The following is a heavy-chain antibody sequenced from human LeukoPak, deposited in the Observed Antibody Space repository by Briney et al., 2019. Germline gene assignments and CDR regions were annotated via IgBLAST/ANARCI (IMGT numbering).Heavy chain of an antibody. CDR2: ISAYNGNT. J-gene: IGHJ4*02. D-gene: IGHD3-22*01. CDR3: ARDLGGKYYYDSSPFDY. Sequence: GASVKVSCKASGYTFTSYGISWVRQAPGQGLEWMGWISAYNGNTNYAQKLQGRVTMTTDTSTSTAYMELRSLRSDDTAVYYCARDLGGKYYYDSSPFDYWGQGTLVTVSS. V-gene: IGHV1-18*01. CDR1: GYTFTSYG.